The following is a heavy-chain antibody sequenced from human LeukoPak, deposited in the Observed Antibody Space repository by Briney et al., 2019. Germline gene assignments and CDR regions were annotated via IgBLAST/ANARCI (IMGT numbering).Heavy chain of an antibody. J-gene: IGHJ4*02. Sequence: PGGSLRLSCAASGFTFSNYVMNWVRQAPGKGLEWVSSISTSSSYIYYADSVKGRFTISRDNAKNSLYLQVNSLRAEDTAVYYCARGWQHLVLWGQGTLVTVSS. V-gene: IGHV3-21*01. CDR1: GFTFSNYV. CDR3: ARGWQHLVL. D-gene: IGHD6-13*01. CDR2: ISTSSSYI.